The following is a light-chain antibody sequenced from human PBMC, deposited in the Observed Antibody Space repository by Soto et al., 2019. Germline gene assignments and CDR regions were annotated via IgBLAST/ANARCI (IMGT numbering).Light chain of an antibody. J-gene: IGKJ2*01. CDR2: AGS. V-gene: IGKV1-39*01. Sequence: DIQMTQSPSSLSASVGDRVTITCRASQIISSYLNWYQQKPGKAPKLLMYAGSSLESGVPSRFSGSGSGTSFTLTISSLQPADSATYYCQQTYNTPYTFGQGTKLEIK. CDR1: QIISSY. CDR3: QQTYNTPYT.